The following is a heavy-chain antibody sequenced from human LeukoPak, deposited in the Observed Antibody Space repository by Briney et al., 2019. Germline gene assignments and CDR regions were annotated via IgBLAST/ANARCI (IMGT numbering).Heavy chain of an antibody. CDR1: GFTFRTYA. Sequence: PGGSLRLSCAASGFTFRTYAMTWVRQAPGKGLEWVSSISVSGAYKYYADSVKGRFTISRDDSKNTLSLQLNSLRAEDTAVYYCAKESGDCGAGCLALNDYWGQGTLVTVSS. D-gene: IGHD2-21*01. CDR2: ISVSGAYK. J-gene: IGHJ4*02. V-gene: IGHV3-23*01. CDR3: AKESGDCGAGCLALNDY.